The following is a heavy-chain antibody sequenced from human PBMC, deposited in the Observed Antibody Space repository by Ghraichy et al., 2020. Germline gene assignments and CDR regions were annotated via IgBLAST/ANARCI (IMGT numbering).Heavy chain of an antibody. CDR1: GYTFTSYG. CDR2: ISAYNGNT. Sequence: ASVKVSCKASGYTFTSYGISWVRQAPGQGLEWMGWISAYNGNTNYAQKLQGRVTMTTDTSTSTAYMELRSLRSDDTAVYYCARDRAHLYYDFWSGSYFDYWGQGTLVTVSS. J-gene: IGHJ4*02. D-gene: IGHD3-3*01. V-gene: IGHV1-18*01. CDR3: ARDRAHLYYDFWSGSYFDY.